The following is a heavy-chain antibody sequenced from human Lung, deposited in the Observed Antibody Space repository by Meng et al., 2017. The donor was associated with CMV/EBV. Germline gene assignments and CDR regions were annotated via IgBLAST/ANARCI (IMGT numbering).Heavy chain of an antibody. V-gene: IGHV4-31*03. CDR1: GDSMSRGNHY. Sequence: TXSLXXSVSGDSMSRGNHYWSWIRQHPGKGLEWIGHIYFTGSTYYNPSLRSRVTMSMDTSKNQFSLRLRSVTASDTALYYCVTDVAAAGYGWFDPWGQGXLVTVSS. CDR2: IYFTGST. D-gene: IGHD6-13*01. J-gene: IGHJ5*02. CDR3: VTDVAAAGYGWFDP.